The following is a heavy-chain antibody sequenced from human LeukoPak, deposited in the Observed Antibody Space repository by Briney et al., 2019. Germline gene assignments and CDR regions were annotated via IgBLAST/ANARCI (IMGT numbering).Heavy chain of an antibody. CDR3: AREYSSSSEDY. Sequence: GGSLRLSCAASGFIVSSNYMSWVRQAPGKGLEWVSSISSSSSYIYYADSVKGRFTISRDNAKNSLYLQMNSLRAEDTAVYYCAREYSSSSEDYWGQGTLVTVSS. CDR1: GFIVSSNY. J-gene: IGHJ4*02. V-gene: IGHV3-21*01. D-gene: IGHD6-6*01. CDR2: ISSSSSYI.